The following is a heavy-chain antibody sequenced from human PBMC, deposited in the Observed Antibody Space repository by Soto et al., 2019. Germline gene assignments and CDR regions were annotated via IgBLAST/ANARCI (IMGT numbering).Heavy chain of an antibody. Sequence: GGSMRLSCAASGFTVSSYAMSWVRQDPGKGLEWVSVISGSGGSTYYADSVKGRFTISRDNSKNTLYLQMNSLRAEDTAVYYCAKDSCSGGSCYLNYYGLDVWGQGTTVTVSS. CDR3: AKDSCSGGSCYLNYYGLDV. D-gene: IGHD2-15*01. V-gene: IGHV3-23*01. J-gene: IGHJ6*02. CDR2: ISGSGGST. CDR1: GFTVSSYA.